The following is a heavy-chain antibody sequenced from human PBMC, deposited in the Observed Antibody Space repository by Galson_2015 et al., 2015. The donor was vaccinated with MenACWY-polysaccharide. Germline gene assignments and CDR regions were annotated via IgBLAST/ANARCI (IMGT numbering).Heavy chain of an antibody. CDR1: GYTFTSYG. D-gene: IGHD4-17*01. J-gene: IGHJ5*02. Sequence: SVKVSCKASGYTFTSYGISWVRQAPGQGLEWMGWISAYNGNTNYAQKLQGRVTMTTDTSTSTAYMELRSLRSDDTAVYYCARHGRDGDNGLRSWFDPWGQGTLVIVSS. CDR3: ARHGRDGDNGLRSWFDP. V-gene: IGHV1-18*01. CDR2: ISAYNGNT.